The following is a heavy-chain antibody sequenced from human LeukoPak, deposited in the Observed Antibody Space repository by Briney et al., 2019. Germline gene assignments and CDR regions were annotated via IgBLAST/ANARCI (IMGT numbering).Heavy chain of an antibody. Sequence: GGSLRLSCAASGFTFSNYWMSWVRQAPGEGLGWVANIKQDGSEKNYVDSVKGRFTISRDNATNPLYLQMSSLRAEDTAVYYCARDGPRGGFDYWGQGTLVTVSS. J-gene: IGHJ4*02. CDR2: IKQDGSEK. CDR1: GFTFSNYW. D-gene: IGHD3-10*01. V-gene: IGHV3-7*01. CDR3: ARDGPRGGFDY.